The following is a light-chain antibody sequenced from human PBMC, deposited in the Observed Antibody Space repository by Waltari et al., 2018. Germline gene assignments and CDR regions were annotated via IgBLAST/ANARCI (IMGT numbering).Light chain of an antibody. CDR2: GAS. CDR3: QQYNKWLGYS. CDR1: QSIGTN. J-gene: IGKJ2*01. V-gene: IGKV3-15*01. Sequence: IVMTQSPATLSLSPGERATLSCSASQSIGTNLAWFQEEPGQAPRLLIYGASTRATGVPARFSGSGSGTDFTLVISSLQSEDFAVYYCQQYNKWLGYSFGQGTKLEIK.